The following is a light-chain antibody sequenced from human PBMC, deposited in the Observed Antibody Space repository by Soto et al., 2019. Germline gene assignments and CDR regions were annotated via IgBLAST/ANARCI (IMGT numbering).Light chain of an antibody. Sequence: QRTQSPATLSASVGDRVTITCRASQSVRSWLAWYQQKPGTAPKVLIYDASRLESGVPSRFSGSGSGTEFTLTISSLQPADFATYYCQQYNSYSWTFGQGTKVDI. V-gene: IGKV1-5*01. CDR1: QSVRSW. J-gene: IGKJ1*01. CDR2: DAS. CDR3: QQYNSYSWT.